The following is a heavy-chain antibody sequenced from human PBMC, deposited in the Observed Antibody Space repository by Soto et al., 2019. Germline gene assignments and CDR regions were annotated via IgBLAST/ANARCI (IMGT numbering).Heavy chain of an antibody. CDR3: AKDLWFGERGMDV. Sequence: EVQLLESGGGLVQPGGSLRLSCAASGFTFSSYAMSWVRQAPGKGLEWVSAISGSGGSTYYADAVKGRFTISRDNSKNTLYLKMNSLRAEDTAVYYCAKDLWFGERGMDVWGQGTTVTVSS. J-gene: IGHJ6*02. D-gene: IGHD3-10*01. CDR2: ISGSGGST. CDR1: GFTFSSYA. V-gene: IGHV3-23*01.